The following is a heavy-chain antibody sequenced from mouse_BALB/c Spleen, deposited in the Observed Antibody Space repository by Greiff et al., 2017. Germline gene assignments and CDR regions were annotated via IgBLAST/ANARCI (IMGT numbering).Heavy chain of an antibody. CDR2: ISYDGSN. CDR3: AREMITTGWFAY. V-gene: IGHV3-6*02. CDR1: GYSITSGYY. Sequence: EVQLKESGPGLVKPSQSLSLTCSVTGYSITSGYYWNWIRQFPGNKLEWMGYISYDGSNNYNPSLKNRISITRDTSKNQFFLKLNSVTTEDTATYYCAREMITTGWFAYWGQGTLVTVSA. J-gene: IGHJ3*01. D-gene: IGHD2-4*01.